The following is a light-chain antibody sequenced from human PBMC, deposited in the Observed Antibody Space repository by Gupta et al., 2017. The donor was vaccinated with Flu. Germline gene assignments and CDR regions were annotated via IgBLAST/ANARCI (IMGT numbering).Light chain of an antibody. CDR1: VFTAKY. CDR3: DSGDRRGNQRV. J-gene: IGLJ3*02. Sequence: GQTARITGSGDVFTAKYACWYHLTSGQAPRLLIYEDIRRHSGIPERFSGSSSGTRATLTSTGAQGEDEGDYFCDSGDRRGNQRVLGGGTNLPVL. CDR2: EDI. V-gene: IGLV3-10*01.